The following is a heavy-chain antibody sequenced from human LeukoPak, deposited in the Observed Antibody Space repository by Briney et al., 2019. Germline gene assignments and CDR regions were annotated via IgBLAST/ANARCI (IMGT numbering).Heavy chain of an antibody. J-gene: IGHJ4*02. CDR3: ARGPSSSWSYFDY. V-gene: IGHV3-11*04. D-gene: IGHD6-13*01. CDR2: ISSSGSTI. CDR1: GFTFSDYY. Sequence: GGSLRLSCAASGFTFSDYYMSWIRQAPGKGLKWVSYISSSGSTIYYADSVKGRFTISRDNSKNTLYLQMNSLRAEDTAVYYCARGPSSSWSYFDYWGQGTLVTVSS.